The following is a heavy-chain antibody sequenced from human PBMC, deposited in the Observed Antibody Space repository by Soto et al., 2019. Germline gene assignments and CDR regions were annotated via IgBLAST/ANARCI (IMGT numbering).Heavy chain of an antibody. J-gene: IGHJ4*02. CDR2: ISSSSSYT. CDR1: GFTFSDYY. CDR3: AREMVRGLDY. D-gene: IGHD3-10*01. Sequence: AGGSLRLSCAASGFTFSDYYMSWIRQAPGKGLEWVSYISSSSSYTNYADSVKGRFTISRDNAKNSLYLQMNSLRAEDTAVYYCAREMVRGLDYWGQGTLVTVSS. V-gene: IGHV3-11*06.